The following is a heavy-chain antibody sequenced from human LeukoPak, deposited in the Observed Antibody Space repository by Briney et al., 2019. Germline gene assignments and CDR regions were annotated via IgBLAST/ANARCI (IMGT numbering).Heavy chain of an antibody. CDR3: ARMGTAFDY. CDR1: GFTFSNSW. V-gene: IGHV3-74*01. J-gene: IGHJ4*02. CDR2: ISNDGSSS. Sequence: GGSLRLSCAASGFTFSNSWMHWLRQVPGKGLVWVSRISNDGSSSIYADSVKGRFTISRDNAKNTLYLQMNSLRCEDTAVYYCARMGTAFDYWGQGTLVTVSS. D-gene: IGHD1-7*01.